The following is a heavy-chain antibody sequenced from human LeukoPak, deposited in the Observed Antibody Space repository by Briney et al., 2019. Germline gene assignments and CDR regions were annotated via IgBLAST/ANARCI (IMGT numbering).Heavy chain of an antibody. D-gene: IGHD6-19*01. V-gene: IGHV3-11*06. J-gene: IGHJ4*02. CDR1: GFTFSDYY. CDR2: ISSSSKYI. CDR3: ARVSKAVSLAIDY. Sequence: GGSLRLSCAASGFTFSDYYMSWIRQAPGKGLEWVSVISSSSKYIYYADSVKGRFTISRDNAKNSLYLQMNSLRAEDTAVYYCARVSKAVSLAIDYWGQGTLVTVST.